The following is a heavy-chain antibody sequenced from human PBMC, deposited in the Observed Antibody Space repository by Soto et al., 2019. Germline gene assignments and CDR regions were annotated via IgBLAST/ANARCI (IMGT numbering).Heavy chain of an antibody. CDR3: VKGSSGGRPYYFDY. J-gene: IGHJ4*02. D-gene: IGHD3-22*01. CDR2: INDGGSGT. V-gene: IGHV3-23*01. CDR1: GFIFSRYA. Sequence: EVQLLESGGGLVQPGGSLRLSRAASGFIFSRYAMSWVRQAPGKGLEWVSAINDGGSGTYYADSVKGRFTVSRDNSKNTLDLQMNSLRAEDTAVFYCVKGSSGGRPYYFDYWGQGTLVTVAS.